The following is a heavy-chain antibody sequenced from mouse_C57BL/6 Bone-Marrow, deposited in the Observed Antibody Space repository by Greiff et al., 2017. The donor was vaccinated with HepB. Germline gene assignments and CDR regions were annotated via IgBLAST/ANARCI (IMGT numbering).Heavy chain of an antibody. V-gene: IGHV1-59*01. CDR1: GYTFTSYW. J-gene: IGHJ4*01. CDR2: IDPSDSYT. Sequence: QVQLQQPGAELVRPGTSVKLSCKASGYTFTSYWMHWVKQRPGQGLEWIGVIDPSDSYTNYNQKFKGKATLTVDTSSSTAYMQLSSLTFEDSAVYYCARKSYSNYAMDYWGQGTSVTVSS. D-gene: IGHD2-5*01. CDR3: ARKSYSNYAMDY.